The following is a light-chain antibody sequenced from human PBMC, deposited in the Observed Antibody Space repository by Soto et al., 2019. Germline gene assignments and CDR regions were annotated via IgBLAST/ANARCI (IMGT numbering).Light chain of an antibody. CDR1: QSVTTF. V-gene: IGKV3-11*01. CDR3: QQYNNWPFS. Sequence: DIVLTQSPATLSLSPGERATLSCRASQSVTTFLAWHQQRPGQAPRLPIYDASNRATGIPARFSGSGSGTDFTLTISGLQSEDSAVYFCQQYNNWPFSFGQGTRLEIK. J-gene: IGKJ5*01. CDR2: DAS.